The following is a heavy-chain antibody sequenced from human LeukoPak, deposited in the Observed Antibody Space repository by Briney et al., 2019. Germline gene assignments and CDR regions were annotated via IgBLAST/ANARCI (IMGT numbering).Heavy chain of an antibody. CDR3: LRGDSRDF. CDR1: GFAFSTYT. V-gene: IGHV3-21*06. Sequence: GGSLRLSCAACGFAFSTYTMDWARQAPGKGLEWVASINSGGTTTHYAFSVKGRFTISRDNAQNVLYLQMNGLRGDDAAVYYCLRGDSRDFWGQGTLVTVSS. CDR2: INSGGTTT. D-gene: IGHD3-22*01. J-gene: IGHJ4*02.